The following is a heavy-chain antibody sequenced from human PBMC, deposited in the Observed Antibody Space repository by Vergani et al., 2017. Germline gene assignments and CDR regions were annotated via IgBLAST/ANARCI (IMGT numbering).Heavy chain of an antibody. V-gene: IGHV1-69*02. CDR1: GGTFSSYT. J-gene: IGHJ6*02. Sequence: QVQLVQSGAEVKKPGSSVKVSCKASGGTFSSYTISWVRQAPGQGLEWMGRIIPILGIANYAQKFQGRVTITADKSTSTAYMELSSLRSEDTALYYCARRHLGWELPFTDYGMDVWGQXP. CDR3: ARRHLGWELPFTDYGMDV. CDR2: IIPILGIA. D-gene: IGHD1-26*01.